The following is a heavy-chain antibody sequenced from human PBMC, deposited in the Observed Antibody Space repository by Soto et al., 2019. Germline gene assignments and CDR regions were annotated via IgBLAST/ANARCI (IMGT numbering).Heavy chain of an antibody. J-gene: IGHJ6*02. D-gene: IGHD3-3*02. CDR3: ARSIISLGHYYYYGMDV. CDR1: GYTFTSYG. V-gene: IGHV1-18*01. CDR2: ISAYNGNT. Sequence: QVQLVQSGAEVKKPGASVKVSFKASGYTFTSYGISWVRQAPGQGLEWMGWISAYNGNTNYAQKLQGRVTMTTDTSTSTAYMELRSLRSDDTAVYYCARSIISLGHYYYYGMDVWGQGTTVTVSS.